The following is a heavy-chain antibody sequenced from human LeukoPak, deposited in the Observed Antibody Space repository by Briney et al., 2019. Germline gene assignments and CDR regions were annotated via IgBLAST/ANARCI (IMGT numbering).Heavy chain of an antibody. J-gene: IGHJ4*02. Sequence: GASVKVSCKASGYTFTSYDINWVRQATGQGLEWMGWMNPNSGNTGYAQKFQGRVTMTRNTSISTAYMELSSLRSEDTAVYYCARAKPIYGDYDDWGQGTLVTVSS. CDR2: MNPNSGNT. V-gene: IGHV1-8*01. D-gene: IGHD4-17*01. CDR1: GYTFTSYD. CDR3: ARAKPIYGDYDD.